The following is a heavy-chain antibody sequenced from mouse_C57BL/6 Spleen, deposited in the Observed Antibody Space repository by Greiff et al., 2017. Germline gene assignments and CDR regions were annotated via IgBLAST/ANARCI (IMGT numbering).Heavy chain of an antibody. V-gene: IGHV5-4*01. CDR1: GFTFSSYA. CDR2: ISDGGSYT. D-gene: IGHD1-1*02. J-gene: IGHJ3*01. Sequence: EVMLVESGGGLVKPGGSLKLSCAASGFTFSSYAMSWVRQTPEKRLEWVATISDGGSYTYYPDNVTGRFTISRDNAKNNLYLQMSHLKSEDTAMYYCAREGGPSWFAYWGQGTLVTVSA. CDR3: AREGGPSWFAY.